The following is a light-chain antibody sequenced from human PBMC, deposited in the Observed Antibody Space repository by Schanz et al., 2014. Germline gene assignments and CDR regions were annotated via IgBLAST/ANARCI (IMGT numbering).Light chain of an antibody. CDR2: GAS. V-gene: IGKV3-20*01. J-gene: IGKJ3*01. CDR3: QQYGISRFT. CDR1: QSVGDNY. Sequence: ETVLTQSPGTLSLSPGDRATLSCRASQSVGDNYLGWYQQKPGQAPRLLMYGASTRATGIPARFSGRGSGTDFSLTISRLEPEDFAVYYCQQYGISRFTFGPGTKVDIK.